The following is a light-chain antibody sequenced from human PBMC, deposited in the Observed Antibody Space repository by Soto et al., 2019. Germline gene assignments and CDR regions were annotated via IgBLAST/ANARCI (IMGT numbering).Light chain of an antibody. Sequence: QSALTQPASVSGSPGQSITISCTGTSSDVGFYNYVSWYQQHPGTAPKLLIYEVGNRPSGVSNRFSGSKSGNTASLTISGLQAEDEADYHCSSYTRSTTWVFGGGTKLTVL. V-gene: IGLV2-14*01. CDR1: SSDVGFYNY. CDR2: EVG. CDR3: SSYTRSTTWV. J-gene: IGLJ3*02.